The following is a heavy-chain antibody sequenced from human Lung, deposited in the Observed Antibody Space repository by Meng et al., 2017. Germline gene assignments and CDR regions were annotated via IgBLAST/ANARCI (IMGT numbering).Heavy chain of an antibody. Sequence: ASLKVSCKPSGYNFPDYWLHWVRRAPGQGLEWMGRIDPKSGDTHYAQSFQGRVTMTGDTSISTAYMELSGLRSDDTAMYYCVRDEDISAAGKLFGDYWGQGTLVTVSS. J-gene: IGHJ4*02. CDR1: GYNFPDYW. V-gene: IGHV1-2*06. D-gene: IGHD6-13*01. CDR3: VRDEDISAAGKLFGDY. CDR2: IDPKSGDT.